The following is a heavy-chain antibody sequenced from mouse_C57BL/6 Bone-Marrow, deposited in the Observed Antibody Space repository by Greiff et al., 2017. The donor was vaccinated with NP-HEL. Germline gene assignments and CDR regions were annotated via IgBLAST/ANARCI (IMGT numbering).Heavy chain of an antibody. CDR2: INPSNGGT. CDR3: ARGTDGYSFGYFDV. D-gene: IGHD2-3*01. J-gene: IGHJ1*03. Sequence: QVQLQQPGTELVKPGASGYTFTSYWMHWVKQRPGQGLEWIGNINPSNGGTNYNEKFKSKATLTVDKSSSTAYMQLSSLTSEDSAVYYGARGTDGYSFGYFDVWGTGTTVTVSS. CDR1: GYTFTSYW. V-gene: IGHV1-53*01.